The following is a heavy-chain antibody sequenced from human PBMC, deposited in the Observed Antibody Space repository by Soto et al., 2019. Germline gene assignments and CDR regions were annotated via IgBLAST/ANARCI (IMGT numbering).Heavy chain of an antibody. J-gene: IGHJ4*02. CDR1: GYIFTDYA. Sequence: QVQLVQSGAEVKKPGASVKVSCKASGYIFTDYAMYWLRQAPGQRLEWVGWINAATGNTKYSQNFQGRVTITGDTSARTVFMELCSLRPEDTAVYYCARDRAAADYWGQGTLVSVSA. CDR3: ARDRAAADY. V-gene: IGHV1-3*01. D-gene: IGHD6-13*01. CDR2: INAATGNT.